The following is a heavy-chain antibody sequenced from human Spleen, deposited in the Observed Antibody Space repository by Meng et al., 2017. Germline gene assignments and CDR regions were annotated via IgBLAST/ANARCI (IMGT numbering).Heavy chain of an antibody. D-gene: IGHD2-2*01. CDR1: GYSFTSGYY. J-gene: IGHJ4*01. V-gene: IGHV4-38-2*02. CDR2: IFHGGST. Sequence: SQTLSLTCAVSGYSFTSGYYWGWIRQPPGKGLEWIGSIFHGGSTYYNPSLKSRVPISLHTYKSQFSLRLSFVTAADTAVYYCARDLVHHGYYFDYWGQGTLVTVSS. CDR3: ARDLVHHGYYFDY.